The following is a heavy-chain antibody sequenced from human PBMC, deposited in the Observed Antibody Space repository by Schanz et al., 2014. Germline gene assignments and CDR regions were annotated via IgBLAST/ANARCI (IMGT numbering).Heavy chain of an antibody. CDR3: ARDGEAAAGCDY. D-gene: IGHD6-13*01. Sequence: QVQLVQSGAEVKKPGASVKVSCKVSGYSLNELSMHWVRQAPGRGLEWMGGFHHEDGDTVYAQKFQGRVIMTEDTSTDTAYVELSRLTSEDTAVYYCARDGEAAAGCDYWGQGTLVTVSS. CDR2: FHHEDGDT. J-gene: IGHJ4*02. CDR1: GYSLNELS. V-gene: IGHV1-24*01.